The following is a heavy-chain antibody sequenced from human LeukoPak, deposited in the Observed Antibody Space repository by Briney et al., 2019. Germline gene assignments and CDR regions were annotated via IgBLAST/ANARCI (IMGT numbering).Heavy chain of an antibody. D-gene: IGHD5-18*01. CDR2: ISRSGSTI. CDR1: GFTFSDYY. J-gene: IGHJ4*02. Sequence: PGGSLRLSCAASGFTFSDYYMSWIRQAPGKGLEWVSYISRSGSTIYYADSVKGRFTISRDNAKNSLYLQMNSLRAEDTAVYYCARDVDTARNFDYWGQGTLVTVSS. CDR3: ARDVDTARNFDY. V-gene: IGHV3-11*04.